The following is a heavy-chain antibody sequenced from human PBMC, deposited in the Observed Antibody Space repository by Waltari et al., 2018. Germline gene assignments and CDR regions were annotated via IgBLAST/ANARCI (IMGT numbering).Heavy chain of an antibody. J-gene: IGHJ6*03. D-gene: IGHD2-15*01. CDR2: IYHSGST. CDR3: ARAPKLGYSQEGFFYYYMDV. V-gene: IGHV4-38-2*01. CDR1: GYSISSGYY. Sequence: QVPLQESGPGLVKPSETLSLTCAVSGYSISSGYYWGWIRQPTGKGLEWIGSIYHSGSTYYNPSLKSRVTISVDTSKNQFSLKLSSVTAADTAVYYCARAPKLGYSQEGFFYYYMDVWGKGTTVTVSS.